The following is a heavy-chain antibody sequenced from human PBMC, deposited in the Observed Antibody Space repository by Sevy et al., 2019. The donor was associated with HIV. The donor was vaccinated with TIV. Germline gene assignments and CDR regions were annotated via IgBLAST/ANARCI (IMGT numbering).Heavy chain of an antibody. CDR3: ARLCAPRGRMEFDP. D-gene: IGHD1-26*01. Sequence: SETLSLTCTFSGGSISTHSWSWIRRPPGKGLEWIGYMYYSGSTNYNPSLKSRVTMSMDASVNQFSLNLSSVTAADTAVYYCARLCAPRGRMEFDPWGQGTLVTVSS. CDR2: MYYSGST. CDR1: GGSISTHS. V-gene: IGHV4-59*11. J-gene: IGHJ5*02.